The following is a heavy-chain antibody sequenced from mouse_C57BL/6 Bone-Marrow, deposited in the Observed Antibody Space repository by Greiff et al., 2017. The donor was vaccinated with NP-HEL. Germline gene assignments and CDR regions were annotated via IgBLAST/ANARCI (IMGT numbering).Heavy chain of an antibody. CDR1: GFTFSDYY. CDR3: ARHNYGSRGMDY. D-gene: IGHD1-1*01. V-gene: IGHV5-12*01. CDR2: ISNGGGST. Sequence: EVHLVESGGGLVQPGGSLKLSCAASGFTFSDYYMYWVRQTPEKRLEWVAYISNGGGSTYYPDTVKGRFTISRDNAKNTLYLQMSRLKSEDTAMYYCARHNYGSRGMDYWGQGTSVTVSS. J-gene: IGHJ4*01.